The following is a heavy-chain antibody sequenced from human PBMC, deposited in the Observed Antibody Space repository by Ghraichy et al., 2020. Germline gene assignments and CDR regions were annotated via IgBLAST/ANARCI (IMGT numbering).Heavy chain of an antibody. V-gene: IGHV1-24*01. J-gene: IGHJ5*02. CDR3: VSEARHDYGDYELGWFDP. CDR1: GAPVALIH. D-gene: IGHD4-17*01. CDR2: FDPEDGET. Sequence: ASVKVSSKVGGAPVALIHVFVARLPSAAWKERMGGFDPEDGETIYAQKFQGRVTMTEDTSTDTAYMELSSLRSEDTAVYFCVSEARHDYGDYELGWFDPWGQGTLVTVSS.